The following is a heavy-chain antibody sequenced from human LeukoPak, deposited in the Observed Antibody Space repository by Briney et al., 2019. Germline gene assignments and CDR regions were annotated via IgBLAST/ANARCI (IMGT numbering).Heavy chain of an antibody. Sequence: ASVKVSCKASGYTFTGYYMHWVRQAPGQGLEWMGWINPNSGGTNYAQKFQGRVTMTRDTSISTAYMELSRLRSDDTAVYYCARLQLWQNYYYYGMDVWGQGTTVTVPS. CDR1: GYTFTGYY. CDR3: ARLQLWQNYYYYGMDV. J-gene: IGHJ6*02. CDR2: INPNSGGT. V-gene: IGHV1-2*02. D-gene: IGHD5-18*01.